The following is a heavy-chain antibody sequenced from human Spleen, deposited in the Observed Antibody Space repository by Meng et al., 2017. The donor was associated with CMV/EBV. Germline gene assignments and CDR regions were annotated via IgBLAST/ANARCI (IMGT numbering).Heavy chain of an antibody. CDR3: AKADHASSWYSLADY. Sequence: GESLKISCAASGFTFSSYAMHWVRQAPGKGLEWVSTISGSDGSTYYADSVKGRFTISRDNSKDTLYLQMSSLTPDDTAVYYCAKADHASSWYSLADYWGQGTLVTVSS. J-gene: IGHJ4*02. V-gene: IGHV3-23*01. CDR2: ISGSDGST. D-gene: IGHD6-13*01. CDR1: GFTFSSYA.